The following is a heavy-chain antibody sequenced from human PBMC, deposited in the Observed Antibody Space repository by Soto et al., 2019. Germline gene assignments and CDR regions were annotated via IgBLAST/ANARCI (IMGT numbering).Heavy chain of an antibody. CDR2: TYYRSEWYN. J-gene: IGHJ4*02. Sequence: SQTLSLTCAISVDSVSSHGAAWNWIRQSPSRGLEWLGRTYYRSEWYNEYALSVKSRTTINPDTSKNQFSLHLYSVTPEDTALYYCARDIDWGSWGQGTQVTVSS. CDR3: ARDIDWGS. CDR1: VDSVSSHGAA. D-gene: IGHD7-27*01. V-gene: IGHV6-1*01.